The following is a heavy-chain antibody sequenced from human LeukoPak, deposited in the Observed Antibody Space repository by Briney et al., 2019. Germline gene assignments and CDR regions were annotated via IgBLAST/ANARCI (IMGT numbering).Heavy chain of an antibody. CDR3: ARGPPRGITFGGVIVMRGCFDY. CDR2: INHSGST. Sequence: PSETLSLTCAVYSGSFSGYYWSWIRQPPGKGLEWIGEINHSGSTNYNPSLKSRVTISVDTSKTQFSLKLSSVTAADTAVYYCARGPPRGITFGGVIVMRGCFDYWGQGTLVTVSS. V-gene: IGHV4-34*01. J-gene: IGHJ4*02. D-gene: IGHD3-16*02. CDR1: SGSFSGYY.